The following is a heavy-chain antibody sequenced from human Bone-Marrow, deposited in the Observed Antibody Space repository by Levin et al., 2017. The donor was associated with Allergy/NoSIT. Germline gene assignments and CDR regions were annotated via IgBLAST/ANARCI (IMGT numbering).Heavy chain of an antibody. CDR1: GYSISSGYY. CDR2: IYHSGST. V-gene: IGHV4-38-2*02. Sequence: SETLSLTCTVSGYSISSGYYWGWIRQPPGKGLEWIGSIYHSGSTYYNPSLKSRVTISVDTSKNQFSLKLSSVTAADTAVYYCASLEWFGAERGRKKGDYWGQGTLVTVSS. D-gene: IGHD3-10*01. J-gene: IGHJ4*02. CDR3: ASLEWFGAERGRKKGDY.